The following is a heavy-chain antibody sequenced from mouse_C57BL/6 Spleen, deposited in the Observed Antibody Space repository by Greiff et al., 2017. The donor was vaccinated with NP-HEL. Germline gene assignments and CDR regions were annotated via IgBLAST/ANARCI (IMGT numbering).Heavy chain of an antibody. CDR1: GYAFSSYW. D-gene: IGHD2-4*01. V-gene: IGHV1-80*01. J-gene: IGHJ3*01. CDR2: IYPGDGDT. CDR3: ARRNLYDYVGAWFAY. Sequence: QVQLQQSGAELVKPGASVKISCKASGYAFSSYWMNWVKQRPGKGLEWIGQIYPGDGDTNYNGKFKGKATLTADKSSSTAYMQLSSLTSEDSAVDFCARRNLYDYVGAWFAYWGQGTLVTVSA.